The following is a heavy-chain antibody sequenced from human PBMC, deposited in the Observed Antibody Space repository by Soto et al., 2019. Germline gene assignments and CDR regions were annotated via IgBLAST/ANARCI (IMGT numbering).Heavy chain of an antibody. CDR2: ISSSSSDI. V-gene: IGHV3-21*01. Sequence: EVQLVESGGGLVKPGGSLRLSCAASGFSLSDYYMNWVRQAPGKGLEWVSSISSSSSDINYADSLKGRFTISRDNAKNSLYLQMNSLRAEDAAIYFCAREAFYSDNSGYYSAAFDIWGQGTMVTVSS. D-gene: IGHD3-22*01. CDR1: GFSLSDYY. J-gene: IGHJ3*02. CDR3: AREAFYSDNSGYYSAAFDI.